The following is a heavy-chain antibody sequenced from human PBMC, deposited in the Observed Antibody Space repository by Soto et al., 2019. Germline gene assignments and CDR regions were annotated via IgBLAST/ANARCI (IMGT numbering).Heavy chain of an antibody. D-gene: IGHD2-15*01. CDR2: IYYSGST. J-gene: IGHJ5*02. CDR1: GGSISSSSYY. V-gene: IGHV4-39*01. CDR3: ARRALYCSGGSCAGFDP. Sequence: SETLSLTCTVSGGSISSSSYYWGWIRQPPGKGLEWIGSIYYSGSTYYNSSLKSRVTISVDTSKNQFSLKLSSVTAADTAVYYCARRALYCSGGSCAGFDPWGQGTLVTVSS.